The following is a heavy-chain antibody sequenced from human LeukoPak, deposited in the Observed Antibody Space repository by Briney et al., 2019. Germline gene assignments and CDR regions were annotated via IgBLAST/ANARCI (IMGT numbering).Heavy chain of an antibody. CDR2: MNPNSGNT. V-gene: IGHV1-8*01. CDR1: GYTFTSYD. Sequence: SVKVSCKASGYTFTSYDIKWVRQATGQGLEWMGWMNPNSGNTGYAQKFQGRVTMTRNTSISTAYMELSSLRSEDTAVYYCARGLTTMVRGVIIIGWFDPWGQGTLVTVSS. J-gene: IGHJ5*02. D-gene: IGHD3-10*01. CDR3: ARGLTTMVRGVIIIGWFDP.